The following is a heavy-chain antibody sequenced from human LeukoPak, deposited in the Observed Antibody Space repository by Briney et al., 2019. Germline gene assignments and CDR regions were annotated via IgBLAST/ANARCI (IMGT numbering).Heavy chain of an antibody. CDR1: GFTFSSYS. D-gene: IGHD6-13*01. CDR3: AKTLSSSQYYFDY. V-gene: IGHV3-48*01. CDR2: ISSSSSTI. J-gene: IGHJ4*02. Sequence: GGSLRLSCAASGFTFSSYSMNWVRQAPGKGLEWVSYISSSSSTIYYADSVKGRFTISRDNSKNTLYLQMNSLRAEDTAVYYCAKTLSSSQYYFDYWGQGTLVTVSS.